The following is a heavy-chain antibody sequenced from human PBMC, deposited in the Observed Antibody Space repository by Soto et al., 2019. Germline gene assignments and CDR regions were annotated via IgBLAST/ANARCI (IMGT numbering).Heavy chain of an antibody. Sequence: ASVKVSCKASGDTFTNYDIIWVRQATGHGLGWVGWMNPNIGSTGSARKFQGRVTITADKSTSTAYMELSSLTSEDTAVYYCARGIGEQQPPGYGMDVWGQGTTVTVSS. D-gene: IGHD6-13*01. J-gene: IGHJ6*02. CDR1: GDTFTNYD. CDR3: ARGIGEQQPPGYGMDV. V-gene: IGHV1-8*01. CDR2: MNPNIGST.